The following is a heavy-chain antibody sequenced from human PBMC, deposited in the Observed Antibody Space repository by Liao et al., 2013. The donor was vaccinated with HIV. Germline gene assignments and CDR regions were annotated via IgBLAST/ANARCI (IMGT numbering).Heavy chain of an antibody. Sequence: QVQLQESGPGLVKPSETLSLTCAVYGESFSGYYWSWIRQPPGKGLEWIGEINHSGSTNYNPSLKSRVTTSVDTSKNQFSLKLSSVTAADTAVYYCARARWGYDTSGLRLYYHYMDVWGKGTTVTVSS. J-gene: IGHJ6*03. V-gene: IGHV4-34*01. D-gene: IGHD3-22*01. CDR1: GESFSGYY. CDR2: INHSGST. CDR3: ARARWGYDTSGLRLYYHYMDV.